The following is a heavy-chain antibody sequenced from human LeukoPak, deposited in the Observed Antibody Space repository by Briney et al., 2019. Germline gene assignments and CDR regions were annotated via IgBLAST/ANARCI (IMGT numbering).Heavy chain of an antibody. CDR3: ARETLDALDL. V-gene: IGHV3-30*04. Sequence: TGGSLRLSCTASGFTISGDAMHWVRQAPGKGLQWVAHISFDGSYKYYADSVKGRFTISRDNSKNTLYLQMNSLRTDDTALFYCARETLDALDLWGPGTLVPVSS. J-gene: IGHJ3*01. CDR1: GFTISGDA. CDR2: ISFDGSYK.